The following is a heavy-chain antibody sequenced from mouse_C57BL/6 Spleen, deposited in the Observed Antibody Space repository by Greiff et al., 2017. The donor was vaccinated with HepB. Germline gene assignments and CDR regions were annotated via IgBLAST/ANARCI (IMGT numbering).Heavy chain of an antibody. D-gene: IGHD1-1*01. Sequence: EVNVVESGGGLVQPGGSLKLSCAASGFTFSDYYMYWVRQTPEKRLEWFAYISNGGGSTYYPDTVKGRFTISRDNAKNTLYLQMSRLKSEDTAMYYCARPLLRGYFDVWGTGTTVTVSS. J-gene: IGHJ1*03. V-gene: IGHV5-12*01. CDR1: GFTFSDYY. CDR3: ARPLLRGYFDV. CDR2: ISNGGGST.